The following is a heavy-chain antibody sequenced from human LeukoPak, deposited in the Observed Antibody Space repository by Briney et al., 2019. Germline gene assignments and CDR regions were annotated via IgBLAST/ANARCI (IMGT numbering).Heavy chain of an antibody. V-gene: IGHV4-39*07. CDR3: ARDPVEMATISSWFDP. J-gene: IGHJ5*02. CDR2: IYYSGST. D-gene: IGHD5-24*01. CDR1: GGSISSSSYY. Sequence: SETLSLTCTVSGGSISSSSYYWGWIRQPPGKGLEWIGSIYYSGSTYYNPSLKSRVTISVDTSKNQFSLKLSSVTAADTAVYYCARDPVEMATISSWFDPWGQGTLVTVSS.